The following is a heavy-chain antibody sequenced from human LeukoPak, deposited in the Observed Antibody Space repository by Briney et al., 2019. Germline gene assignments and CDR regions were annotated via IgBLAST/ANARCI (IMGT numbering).Heavy chain of an antibody. CDR2: IYYTGTT. V-gene: IGHV4-59*01. CDR1: NGSISSFY. D-gene: IGHD1-26*01. J-gene: IGHJ4*02. CDR3: ARDGRGSYYHADY. Sequence: ASETLSLTCTVSNGSISSFYWTWIRQPPGKGLEWIGYIYYTGTTDYNPSLKSRVTISVDTSKNQFSLKLSSVTAADTAVYYCARDGRGSYYHADYWGQGTLVTVSS.